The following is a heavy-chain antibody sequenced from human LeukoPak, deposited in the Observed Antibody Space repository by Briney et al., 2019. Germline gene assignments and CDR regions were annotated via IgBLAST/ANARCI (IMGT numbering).Heavy chain of an antibody. CDR2: VLYGGSA. J-gene: IGHJ5*02. D-gene: IGHD4-17*01. CDR3: VTQTPDFTVTTFPAHYH. Sequence: SESLSLTCTVSGASISRNGVDYFWGWIRQALGWGLEWLGSVLYGGSAYYNPSLKHRVTISLDTSENRFSLTLTSVTAADTAVYYCVTQTPDFTVTTFPAHYHWGQVTLVAVSS. V-gene: IGHV4-39*02. CDR1: GASISRNGVDYF.